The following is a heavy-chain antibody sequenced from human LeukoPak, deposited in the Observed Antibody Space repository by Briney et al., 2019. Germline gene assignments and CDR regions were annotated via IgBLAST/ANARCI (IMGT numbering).Heavy chain of an antibody. CDR1: GFIFSNYG. J-gene: IGHJ1*01. D-gene: IGHD6-6*01. CDR2: IRYDGGIK. CDR3: AKGVAIAARRGPPQH. Sequence: GGSLRLSCEASGFIFSNYGMHWVRQAPGKGLEWVAFIRYDGGIKYYADSVKGRFTISRDNSKNTLYLQMNSLRAEDTAVYYCAKGVAIAARRGPPQHWGQGTLVTVSS. V-gene: IGHV3-30*02.